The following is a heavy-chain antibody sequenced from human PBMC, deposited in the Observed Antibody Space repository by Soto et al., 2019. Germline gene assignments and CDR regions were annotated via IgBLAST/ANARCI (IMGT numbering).Heavy chain of an antibody. Sequence: QVQLVQSGAEVKKPGSSVKVSCKASGGTFSSLGISWVRQGPRQGLEWLGGFIPMFGTANYPQKFQGRVTLSANESTSTAYMELSSLTSDDTAVYFCARERSGPGKWNYDTFDIWGQGTLVTVSS. J-gene: IGHJ3*02. D-gene: IGHD1-7*01. CDR1: GGTFSSLG. CDR3: ARERSGPGKWNYDTFDI. V-gene: IGHV1-69*01. CDR2: FIPMFGTA.